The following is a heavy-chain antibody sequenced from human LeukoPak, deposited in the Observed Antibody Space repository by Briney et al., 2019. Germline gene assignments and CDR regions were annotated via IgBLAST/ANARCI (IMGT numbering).Heavy chain of an antibody. J-gene: IGHJ6*04. D-gene: IGHD3-10*01. CDR3: ARPMVRSLYYYGMDV. V-gene: IGHV1-18*04. CDR1: GYTFTSYG. Sequence: ASVTVSCKASGYTFTSYGISWVRQAPGQGLEWMGWISAYNGNTNYAQKLQGRVTMTPDTSTSTAYMELRSMRSDDTAVYYCARPMVRSLYYYGMDVWGKGTTVTVSS. CDR2: ISAYNGNT.